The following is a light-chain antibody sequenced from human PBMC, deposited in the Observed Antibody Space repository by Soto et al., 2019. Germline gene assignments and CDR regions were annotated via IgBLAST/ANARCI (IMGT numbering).Light chain of an antibody. CDR2: LNSDGCH. Sequence: QSVLTQSPSASASLGASVKLTCTLSSGHSSYAIAWHQLQPEKGPRYLMKLNSDGCHSKGDGIPDRFSGSSSGAERYLTFSSLQSEDEADYYCLTWGTGNVVCRGGTKVTAL. CDR3: LTWGTGNVV. CDR1: SGHSSYA. V-gene: IGLV4-69*01. J-gene: IGLJ2*01.